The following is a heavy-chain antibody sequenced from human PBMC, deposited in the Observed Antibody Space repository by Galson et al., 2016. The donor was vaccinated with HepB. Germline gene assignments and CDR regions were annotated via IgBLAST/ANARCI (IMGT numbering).Heavy chain of an antibody. D-gene: IGHD3-10*01. J-gene: IGHJ6*02. CDR3: ARGGSGSFTNRHHYYYYGMDV. Sequence: SVKVSCKASGYTFTSYAMHWVRQAPGQRLEWMGWINAGNGNTTYSQKFQGRVTITRDTSASTAYMELSSLRSEDTAVYYCARGGSGSFTNRHHYYYYGMDVWGQGTTVPVSS. CDR1: GYTFTSYA. V-gene: IGHV1-3*01. CDR2: INAGNGNT.